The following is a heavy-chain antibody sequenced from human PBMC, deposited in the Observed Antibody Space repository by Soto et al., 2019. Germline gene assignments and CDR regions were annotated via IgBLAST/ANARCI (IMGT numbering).Heavy chain of an antibody. V-gene: IGHV3-30-3*01. CDR1: GFTFSSYA. CDR2: ISYDGSNK. Sequence: GGSLRLSCAASGFTFSSYAMHWVRQAPGKGLEWVAVISYDGSNKYYADSVKGRFTISRDNSKNTLYLQMNSLRAEDTAVYYCARGPTLSWFDPWGQGTLVTVSS. CDR3: ARGPTLSWFDP. J-gene: IGHJ5*02.